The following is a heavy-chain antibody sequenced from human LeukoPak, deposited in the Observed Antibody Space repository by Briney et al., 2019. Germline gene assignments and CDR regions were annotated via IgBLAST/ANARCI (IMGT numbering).Heavy chain of an antibody. J-gene: IGHJ4*02. D-gene: IGHD6-6*01. V-gene: IGHV3-7*01. CDR1: GFTFSNYW. Sequence: GGSLRLSCAASGFTFSNYWMSWVRQAPGKGLEWVANIKQDGSEKYYVDSVKGRFTISRDNAKNSLYLQMNSLRAEDTAVYYCARGYSSSTNDDYWGQGTLVTVSS. CDR3: ARGYSSSTNDDY. CDR2: IKQDGSEK.